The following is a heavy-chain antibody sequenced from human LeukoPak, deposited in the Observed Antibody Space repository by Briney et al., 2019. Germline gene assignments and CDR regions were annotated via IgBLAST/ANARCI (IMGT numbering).Heavy chain of an antibody. D-gene: IGHD3-22*01. Sequence: RASVKVSCKASGYTFTSYYMHWVRQAPGQGLEWMGIINPSGGSTSYAQKFQGRVTMTRDTSTSTVYMELSSLRSEDTAVYYCARDHLPPTYYYDSSGTLLGYWGQGTLVTVSS. V-gene: IGHV1-46*01. CDR1: GYTFTSYY. CDR2: INPSGGST. J-gene: IGHJ4*02. CDR3: ARDHLPPTYYYDSSGTLLGY.